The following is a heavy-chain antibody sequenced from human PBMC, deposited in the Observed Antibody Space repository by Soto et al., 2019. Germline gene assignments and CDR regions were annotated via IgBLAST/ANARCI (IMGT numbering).Heavy chain of an antibody. CDR2: ISSSGRTI. V-gene: IGHV3-48*03. Sequence: XGSLRLKCAASGFTLSSYDMNWVRQAPGKGLEWVSHISSSGRTISYAESVRGRFTISRDNAKNSLYLQMNSLRAEDTAVYYCAREASGPAAIKWFDTWGQGTLVTVSS. CDR3: AREASGPAAIKWFDT. CDR1: GFTLSSYD. J-gene: IGHJ5*02. D-gene: IGHD2-2*01.